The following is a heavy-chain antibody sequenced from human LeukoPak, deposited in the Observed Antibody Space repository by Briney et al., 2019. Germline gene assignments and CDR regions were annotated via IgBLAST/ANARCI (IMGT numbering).Heavy chain of an antibody. CDR3: ARRGVRDIAVVGPLAFDL. Sequence: PSETLSLTCSVSGASIRSYSWSWIRQPPGKGLEWIGYIYYSGSTNYNPSLKSRVTISVDTSKNHFSLMLSSVTAADTAVYYCARRGVRDIAVVGPLAFDLWGQGTMVTVSS. J-gene: IGHJ3*01. CDR2: IYYSGST. CDR1: GASIRSYS. V-gene: IGHV4-59*01. D-gene: IGHD2-2*01.